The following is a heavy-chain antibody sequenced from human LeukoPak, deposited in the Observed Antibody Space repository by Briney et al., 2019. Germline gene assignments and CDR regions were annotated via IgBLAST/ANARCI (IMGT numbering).Heavy chain of an antibody. D-gene: IGHD3-10*02. V-gene: IGHV3-48*03. CDR2: ISTIGSNI. CDR3: AELGITMIGGV. CDR1: GFTFTSYE. Sequence: GGSLRLSCAASGFTFTSYEMNWVRQAPGEGLEWDSYISTIGSNIYYADSVKGRFTISRDNAKNSLYLQTDSLRAEDTAVYYCAELGITMIGGVWGKGTTVTISS. J-gene: IGHJ6*01.